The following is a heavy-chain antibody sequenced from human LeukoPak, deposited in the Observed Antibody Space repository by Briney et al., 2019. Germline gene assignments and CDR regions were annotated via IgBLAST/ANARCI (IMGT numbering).Heavy chain of an antibody. J-gene: IGHJ5*01. Sequence: PSETLSLTCTISAASISSSSHLWGWIRQSPGKGLEWIGSIYSGRTIYYSPSLNSRVTISVVTSKDQFILQLNSVTAADTAVYYCVRHDGRGGSTMGAFDSWGQGSLVTVSS. CDR2: IYSGRTI. CDR1: AASISSSSHL. V-gene: IGHV4-39*01. D-gene: IGHD3-3*01. CDR3: VRHDGRGGSTMGAFDS.